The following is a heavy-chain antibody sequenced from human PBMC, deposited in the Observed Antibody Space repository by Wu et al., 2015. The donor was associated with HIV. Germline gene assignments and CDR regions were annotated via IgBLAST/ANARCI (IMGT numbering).Heavy chain of an antibody. CDR3: ARDRHFMLRSTNLRASDALDR. D-gene: IGHD3-3*02. J-gene: IGHJ4*02. CDR2: IVPLFDAP. CDR1: GGTFRSHA. V-gene: IGHV1-69*13. Sequence: QVQLVQSGAEVKKPGSSVRVSCKASGGTFRSHAISWVRQAPGQGLEWMGRIVPLFDAPYYARNFQDRLTISADGSTATAYMELSNLRSEDTAVYFCARDRHFMLRSTNLRASDALDRWGQGTLITVSS.